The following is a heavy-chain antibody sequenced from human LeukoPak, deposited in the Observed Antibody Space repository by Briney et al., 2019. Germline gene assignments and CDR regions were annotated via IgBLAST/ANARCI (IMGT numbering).Heavy chain of an antibody. J-gene: IGHJ6*02. CDR1: GYTFTSYA. Sequence: GASVKVSCKASGYTFTSYAMHWVRQAPGQGLEWMGGIIPIFGTANYAQKFQGRVTITADESTSTAYMELSSLRSEDTAVYYCARMEVAAGFVDVWGQGTTVTVSS. D-gene: IGHD6-13*01. CDR3: ARMEVAAGFVDV. CDR2: IIPIFGTA. V-gene: IGHV1-69*13.